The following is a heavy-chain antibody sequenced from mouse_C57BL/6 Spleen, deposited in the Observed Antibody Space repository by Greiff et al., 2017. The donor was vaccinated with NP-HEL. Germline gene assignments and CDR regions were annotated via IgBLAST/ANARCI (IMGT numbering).Heavy chain of an antibody. V-gene: IGHV1-81*01. D-gene: IGHD3-2*02. J-gene: IGHJ4*01. CDR3: ARTSSGRYYAMDY. Sequence: VQLQQSGAELARPGASVKLSCKASGYTFTSYGISWVKQRTGQGLEWIGEIYPRSGNTYYNEKFKGKATLTADKSSSTAYMELRSLTSEDSAVYFCARTSSGRYYAMDYWGQGTSVTVSS. CDR2: IYPRSGNT. CDR1: GYTFTSYG.